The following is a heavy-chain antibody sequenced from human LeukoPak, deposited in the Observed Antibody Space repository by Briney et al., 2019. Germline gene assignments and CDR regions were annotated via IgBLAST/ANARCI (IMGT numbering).Heavy chain of an antibody. CDR1: GGSISNYY. J-gene: IGHJ5*02. D-gene: IGHD1-7*01. CDR3: ARAAGPGGTTFPGWFAP. V-gene: IGHV4-59*01. CDR2: IYYSGST. Sequence: SETLSLTCTVSGGSISNYYWSWIRQPPGKGLEWIGYIYYSGSTNYNPSLKSRVTISVDTSKNQFSLKLSSVTAADTAVYYCARAAGPGGTTFPGWFAP.